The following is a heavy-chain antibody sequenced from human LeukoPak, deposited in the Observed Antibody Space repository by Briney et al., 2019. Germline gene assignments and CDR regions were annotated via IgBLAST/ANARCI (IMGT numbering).Heavy chain of an antibody. CDR3: ARGVLRFLHFDY. CDR2: IYYSGST. CDR1: GGSISSYY. Sequence: SETLSLTCTVSGGSISSYYWSWIRQPPGKGLEWIGYIYYSGSTKYDPSLKSRVTISVDTSKNQFSLKLSSVTAADTAVYYCARGVLRFLHFDYWGQGTLVTASS. V-gene: IGHV4-59*01. J-gene: IGHJ4*02. D-gene: IGHD3-3*01.